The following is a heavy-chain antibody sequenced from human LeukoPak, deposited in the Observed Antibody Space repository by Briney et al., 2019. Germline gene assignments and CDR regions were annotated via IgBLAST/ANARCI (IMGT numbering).Heavy chain of an antibody. CDR2: IWYDGSNK. V-gene: IGHV3-33*01. J-gene: IGHJ6*02. CDR1: GFTFSSYG. Sequence: GGSLRLSCAASGFTFSSYGMHWVRQAPGKGLEWVAVIWYDGSNKLYADSVKGRFNISRDNSKITLYLQMNSLRAEDTAVYYCPRAYRSGGSCSRYYYYGMDVWGQGTTVTVSS. CDR3: PRAYRSGGSCSRYYYYGMDV. D-gene: IGHD2-15*01.